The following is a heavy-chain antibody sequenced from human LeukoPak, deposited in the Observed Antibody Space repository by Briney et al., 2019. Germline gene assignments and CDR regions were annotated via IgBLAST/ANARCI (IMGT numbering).Heavy chain of an antibody. Sequence: SETLSLTCTVSGGSISSSSYYWGWIRQPPGKGLEWIGSIYYSGSTYYNPSLKSRVTISVDTSTNQFSLKLSSVTAADTALYYCARTTEDCSSTSCYQYWFDPWGQGTLVTVSS. CDR3: ARTTEDCSSTSCYQYWFDP. CDR2: IYYSGST. D-gene: IGHD2-2*01. V-gene: IGHV4-39*07. CDR1: GGSISSSSYY. J-gene: IGHJ5*02.